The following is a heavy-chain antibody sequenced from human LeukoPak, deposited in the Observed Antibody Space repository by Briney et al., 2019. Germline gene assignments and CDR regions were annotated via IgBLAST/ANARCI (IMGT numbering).Heavy chain of an antibody. CDR1: GGTFSSYA. V-gene: IGHV1-69*13. CDR2: IIPIFGTA. Sequence: SVKVSCKASGGTFSSYAISWVRQAPGQGLEWMGGIIPIFGTANYAQKFQGRVTITADESTSTAYMELSSLRSEDTAVYYCARDLCASCAFDYWGQGTLVTVSS. D-gene: IGHD2-2*01. J-gene: IGHJ4*02. CDR3: ARDLCASCAFDY.